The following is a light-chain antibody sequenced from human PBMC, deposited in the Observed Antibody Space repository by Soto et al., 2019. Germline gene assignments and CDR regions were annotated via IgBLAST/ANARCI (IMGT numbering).Light chain of an antibody. CDR3: QQRRNWPLT. Sequence: EMVLTQSPATLSFSPGERATLSCRASQGVSSNLAWYQQKPGQAPRLLIYGASNRATGIPARFSGSGSATDFTLTISRLEPEDFEVYYCQQRRNWPLTFGGGNKVELK. J-gene: IGKJ4*01. CDR2: GAS. V-gene: IGKV3-11*01. CDR1: QGVSSN.